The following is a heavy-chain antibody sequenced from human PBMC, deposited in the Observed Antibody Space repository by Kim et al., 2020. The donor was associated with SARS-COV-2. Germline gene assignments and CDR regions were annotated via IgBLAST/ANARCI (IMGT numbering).Heavy chain of an antibody. V-gene: IGHV3-30*07. J-gene: IGHJ6*02. D-gene: IGHD3-10*01. CDR3: ARAQGAGIPRFNGMDV. Sequence: DSVKGRFTISRDNSKNTLYLQMNSLRAEDTAVYYCARAQGAGIPRFNGMDVWGQGTTVTVSS.